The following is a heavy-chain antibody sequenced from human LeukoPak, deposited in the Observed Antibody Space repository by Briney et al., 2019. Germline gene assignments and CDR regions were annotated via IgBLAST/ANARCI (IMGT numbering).Heavy chain of an antibody. Sequence: AGGSLRLSCAASGFTFSSYAMTWVRQAPGKGLEWVLGISVSGGSTYYADSVKGWFTISRDNSKNTLYLQMNSLRAEDTAVYHCAKELRSDSSAYSYFDYWGQGTLVTVSS. CDR1: GFTFSSYA. CDR2: ISVSGGST. V-gene: IGHV3-23*01. CDR3: AKELRSDSSAYSYFDY. J-gene: IGHJ4*02. D-gene: IGHD3-22*01.